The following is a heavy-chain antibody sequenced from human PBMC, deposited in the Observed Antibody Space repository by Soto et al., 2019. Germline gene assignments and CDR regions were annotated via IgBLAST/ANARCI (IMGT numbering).Heavy chain of an antibody. CDR2: ISGSGGST. V-gene: IGHV3-23*01. D-gene: IGHD2-15*01. Sequence: HPGGSLRLSCAASGFTFSSYAMSWFHQAPGKGLEWVSAISGSGGSTYYADSVKGRFTISRDNSKNTLYLQMNSLRAEDTAVYYCAKDQGYCSGGSCYSPWFDRWGQGTLVTVSS. CDR3: AKDQGYCSGGSCYSPWFDR. CDR1: GFTFSSYA. J-gene: IGHJ5*02.